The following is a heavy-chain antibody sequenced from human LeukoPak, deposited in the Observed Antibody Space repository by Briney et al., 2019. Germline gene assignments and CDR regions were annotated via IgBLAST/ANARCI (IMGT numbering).Heavy chain of an antibody. J-gene: IGHJ4*02. D-gene: IGHD4-11*01. V-gene: IGHV3-48*01. Sequence: PGGFLRLSCADSGFTFSSYSMNWVRQAPGKGLEWVSYITSTATTTYYADSVKGRFTISRDNAKNSLYLQMNSLRAEDTAVYYCVRDRFYSFDYWGQGTLVTVSS. CDR3: VRDRFYSFDY. CDR2: ITSTATTT. CDR1: GFTFSSYS.